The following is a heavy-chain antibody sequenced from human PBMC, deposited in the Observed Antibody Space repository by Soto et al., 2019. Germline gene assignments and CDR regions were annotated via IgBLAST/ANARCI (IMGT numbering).Heavy chain of an antibody. V-gene: IGHV5-10-1*01. D-gene: IGHD2-2*02. CDR2: IDPSDSYT. CDR3: ARLSPICSSTSCYSLDY. Sequence: GESLKISCKGSGYSFTSYWISWVRQMPGKGLEWMGRIDPSDSYTNYSPSFQCHVTISADKSISTAYLQWSSLKASDTAMYYCARLSPICSSTSCYSLDYWGQGTLVTVSS. J-gene: IGHJ4*02. CDR1: GYSFTSYW.